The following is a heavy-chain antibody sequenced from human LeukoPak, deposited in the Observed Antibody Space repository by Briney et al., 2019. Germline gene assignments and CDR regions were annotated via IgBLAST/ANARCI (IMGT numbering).Heavy chain of an antibody. CDR1: GYSISSGYY. D-gene: IGHD3-16*01. J-gene: IGHJ4*02. Sequence: SETLSLTCTVSGYSISSGYYWGWIRQPPGKGLEWIGEIYHSGSTNYNPSLKSRVTISVDKSTNQFSLKLSSVTAADTAVYYCASALLRSGFDYWGQGTLVTVSS. V-gene: IGHV4-38-2*02. CDR3: ASALLRSGFDY. CDR2: IYHSGST.